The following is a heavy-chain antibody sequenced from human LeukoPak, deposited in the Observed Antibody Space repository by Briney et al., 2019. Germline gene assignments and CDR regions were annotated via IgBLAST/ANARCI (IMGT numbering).Heavy chain of an antibody. CDR1: GGSFSGYY. CDR2: MNHSGST. V-gene: IGHV4-34*01. D-gene: IGHD1-26*01. CDR3: ARIRSRKWGFDY. J-gene: IGHJ4*02. Sequence: PSETLSLTCAVYGGSFSGYYWTWIRQPPGKGLEWIGEMNHSGSTNYNPSLKSRVTISIDTSKNQFSLKLSSVTAADTAVYYCARIRSRKWGFDYWGQGTLVTVSS.